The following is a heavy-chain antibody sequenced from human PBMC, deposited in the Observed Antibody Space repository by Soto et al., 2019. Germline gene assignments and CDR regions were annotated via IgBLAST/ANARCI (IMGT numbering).Heavy chain of an antibody. V-gene: IGHV3-21*01. CDR2: ISSSSSYI. J-gene: IGHJ5*02. CDR3: ARDPVYCISTSCPHSGWFDP. CDR1: GFTFSSYS. Sequence: LRLSCAASGFTFSSYSMNWVRQAPGKGLEWVSSISSSSSYIYYADSVKGRFTISRDNAKNSLYLQMNSLRAEDTAVYYCARDPVYCISTSCPHSGWFDPWGQGTLVTVSS. D-gene: IGHD2-2*01.